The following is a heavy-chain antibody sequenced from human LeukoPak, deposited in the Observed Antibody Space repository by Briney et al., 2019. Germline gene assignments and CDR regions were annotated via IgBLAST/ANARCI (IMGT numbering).Heavy chain of an antibody. V-gene: IGHV3-64D*06. D-gene: IGHD3-22*01. CDR3: ARWDDSSGYYPYYFDY. Sequence: GGSLRLSCSASGFTFSSYAMHWVRLAPGKGLEYVSAISSNGRRTFYADSVKGRFTISRDNSKNTLYLQMSSLRAEDTAVYYCARWDDSSGYYPYYFDYWGQGTLVTVSS. CDR1: GFTFSSYA. CDR2: ISSNGRRT. J-gene: IGHJ4*02.